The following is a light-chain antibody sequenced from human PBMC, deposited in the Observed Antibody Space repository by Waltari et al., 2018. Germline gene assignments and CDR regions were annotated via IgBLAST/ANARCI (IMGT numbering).Light chain of an antibody. V-gene: IGLV1-47*01. J-gene: IGLJ3*02. CDR1: NPNIGRNY. CDR3: AAWDDSLNSRV. CDR2: RND. Sequence: QSVLTQPPSASGAPGQRVTISCSGGNPNIGRNYLFWYQQLPGTAPKLLIYRNDQRPSGVPDRFSGSKSGTSASLAITGLRSEDEAEYYCAAWDDSLNSRVFGGGTKLTVL.